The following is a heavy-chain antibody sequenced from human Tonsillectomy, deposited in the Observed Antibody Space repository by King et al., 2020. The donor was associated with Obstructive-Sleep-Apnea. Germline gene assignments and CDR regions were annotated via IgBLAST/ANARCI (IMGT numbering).Heavy chain of an antibody. CDR1: GYTFTSYG. Sequence: VQLVESGAEVKKPGASVKVSCKASGYTFTSYGISWVRQAPGKGLEWMGWISAYNGNTNYAQKLQGRVTMTTDTSTSTAYMELRSLRSDDTAVYYCARNGPSRFLEWLSKGNWFDPWGQGTLVTVSS. CDR3: ARNGPSRFLEWLSKGNWFDP. D-gene: IGHD3-3*01. J-gene: IGHJ5*02. V-gene: IGHV1-18*04. CDR2: ISAYNGNT.